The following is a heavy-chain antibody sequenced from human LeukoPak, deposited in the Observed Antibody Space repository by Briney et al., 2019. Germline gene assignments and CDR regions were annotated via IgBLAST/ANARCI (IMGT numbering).Heavy chain of an antibody. V-gene: IGHV1-2*02. CDR2: INPNSGGT. CDR3: ARSEGDYYYYYYYMDV. Sequence: GASVKVSCKASENTFSNYYMHWVRQAPGKGLEWLGIINPNSGGTNYAQKFQGRVTMTRDTSISTAYMELSRLRSDDTAVYYCARSEGDYYYYYYYMDVWGKGTTVTVSS. CDR1: ENTFSNYY. D-gene: IGHD3-10*01. J-gene: IGHJ6*03.